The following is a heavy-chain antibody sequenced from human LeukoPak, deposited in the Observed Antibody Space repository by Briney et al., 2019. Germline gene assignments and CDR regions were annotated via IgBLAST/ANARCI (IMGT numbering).Heavy chain of an antibody. CDR3: ARVIYGDYPNDAFDI. CDR2: ISYDGSNK. J-gene: IGHJ3*02. CDR1: GFTFSSYG. Sequence: GGSLRLSCAASGFTFSSYGMHWVRQAPGKGLEWVAVISYDGSNKYYADSVKGRFTISRDNSKNTLYLQMNSLRAEDTAVYYCARVIYGDYPNDAFDIWGQGTMVTVSS. D-gene: IGHD4-17*01. V-gene: IGHV3-30*03.